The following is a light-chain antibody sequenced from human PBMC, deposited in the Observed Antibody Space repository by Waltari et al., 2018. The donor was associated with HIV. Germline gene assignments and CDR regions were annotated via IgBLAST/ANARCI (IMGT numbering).Light chain of an antibody. Sequence: SALSQPASVAGSPGQSVTVPCAGTSLDVGLYPLISWYPDHPVKGPKLLVLEIKKRPPVVSDRFSGSRSGNTAFLTISGFQPDDEASYFCCSYAGDAFLYVCGSGTTVTVL. CDR3: CSYAGDAFLYV. CDR1: SLDVGLYPL. J-gene: IGLJ6*01. CDR2: EIK. V-gene: IGLV2-23*02.